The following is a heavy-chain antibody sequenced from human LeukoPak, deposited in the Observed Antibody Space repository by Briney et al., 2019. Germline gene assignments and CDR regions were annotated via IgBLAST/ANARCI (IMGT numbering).Heavy chain of an antibody. CDR3: VKADSGYYR. Sequence: PGGSLRLSCAASGFTFNDYGMHWVRQAPGKGLEWVAAISLDGSDEFYADSVKGRFTIFRDNFKNTLYLQLNSLRAEDTAIYYCVKADSGYYRWGQGTLVTVSS. CDR2: ISLDGSDE. V-gene: IGHV3-30*18. D-gene: IGHD3-22*01. J-gene: IGHJ5*02. CDR1: GFTFNDYG.